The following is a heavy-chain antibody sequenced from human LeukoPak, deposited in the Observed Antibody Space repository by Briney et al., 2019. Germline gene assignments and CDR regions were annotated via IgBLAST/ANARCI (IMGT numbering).Heavy chain of an antibody. CDR2: ITGSSDNI. CDR1: GFTFSTYS. D-gene: IGHD3-22*01. Sequence: PGGSLRLSCAASGFTFSTYSMNWVRQAPGDGLEWVSSITGSSDNIYYADSVKGRFTIPRDNAKNSLYLQMNSLRAEDTAVYYCASLRSDDLDDSSGYYSIDYWGQGTLVTVSS. J-gene: IGHJ4*02. V-gene: IGHV3-21*01. CDR3: ASLRSDDLDDSSGYYSIDY.